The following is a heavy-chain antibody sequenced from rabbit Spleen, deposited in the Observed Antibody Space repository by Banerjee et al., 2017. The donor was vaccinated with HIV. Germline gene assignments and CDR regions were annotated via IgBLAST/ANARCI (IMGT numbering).Heavy chain of an antibody. V-gene: IGHV1S47*01. Sequence: QEQLKETGGGLVQPGGSLTLTCTVSGFDFSSYWMSWVRQAPGKGLEWIGYIDPVFGITNYASSVKGRFTISRDNAQNTVFLQMTSLTAADTATYFCVREAGYAGYGDGNLWGPGTLVTVS. CDR2: IDPVFGIT. CDR3: VREAGYAGYGDGNL. J-gene: IGHJ4*01. D-gene: IGHD6-1*01. CDR1: GFDFSSYW.